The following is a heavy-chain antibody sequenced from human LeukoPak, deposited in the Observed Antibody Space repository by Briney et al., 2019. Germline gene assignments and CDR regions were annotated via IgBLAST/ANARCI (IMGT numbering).Heavy chain of an antibody. V-gene: IGHV3-74*01. CDR3: VRGNDYGGPHY. D-gene: IGHD4-23*01. J-gene: IGHJ4*02. CDR2: IDRDGSRI. CDR1: GLTFSSYW. Sequence: GGSLRLSCAVSGLTFSSYWMHWVRKAPGKGLVWVSRIDRDGSRINYADSVKGRFTISRDNGKNTLFLQMNSLRAEDAAVYYCVRGNDYGGPHYWGQGTLVTVSS.